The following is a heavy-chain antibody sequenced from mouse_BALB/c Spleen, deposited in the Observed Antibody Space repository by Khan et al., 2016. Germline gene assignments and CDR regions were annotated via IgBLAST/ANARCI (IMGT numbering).Heavy chain of an antibody. CDR2: ISHSGDS. V-gene: IGHV3-8*02. J-gene: IGHJ3*01. Sequence: EVQLQKSGPSFAKPSQTLSLTCSVIGDPITSGHWNRIRKFPGIKFDFMGYISHSGDSYYNLSLKSRISITRDTPKNQYYLQLDSRTTGDTATYCSATRDCCGSAFAYWGQGAMVAVSA. CDR3: ATRDCCGSAFAY. CDR1: GDPITSGH.